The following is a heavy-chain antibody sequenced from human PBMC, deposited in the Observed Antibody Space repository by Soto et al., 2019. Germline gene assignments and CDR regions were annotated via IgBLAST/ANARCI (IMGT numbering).Heavy chain of an antibody. V-gene: IGHV1-69*06. CDR3: AQIRVFGVLGGSNYNYGMDV. D-gene: IGHD3-3*01. Sequence: QVQLVQSGAEVKKPGSSVNVSCQASGDTFTMYSITWVRQAPGQGLEWMGATIPLFGTANYAQKFQGRVTSTADKSTSTVYMDLSRLRSDDTAVYYCAQIRVFGVLGGSNYNYGMDVWGLGTTVTVSS. CDR2: TIPLFGTA. J-gene: IGHJ6*01. CDR1: GDTFTMYS.